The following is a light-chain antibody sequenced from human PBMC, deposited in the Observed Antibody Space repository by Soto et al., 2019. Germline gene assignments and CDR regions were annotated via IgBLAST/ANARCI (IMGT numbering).Light chain of an antibody. Sequence: IVLTQSPATLSLSPGERATLSCRASQSLSSYLAWYQKRPGQAPRLLIYDSPSRPTGIPARFSGSGSGTAFALTTSSLEPEFLAISFCKHRCNEWPSGQGTRVET. CDR1: QSLSSY. CDR3: KHRCNEWP. CDR2: DSP. J-gene: IGKJ1*01. V-gene: IGKV3-11*01.